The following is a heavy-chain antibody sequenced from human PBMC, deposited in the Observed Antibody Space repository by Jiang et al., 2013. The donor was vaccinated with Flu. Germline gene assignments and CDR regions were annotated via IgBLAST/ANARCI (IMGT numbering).Heavy chain of an antibody. CDR3: AKGAPEGGYHDAFDI. D-gene: IGHD2-15*01. CDR2: IYPGDSDT. Sequence: EVKKPGESLKISCKGSGYSFTTYWIGWVRQMPGKGLEWMGIIYPGDSDTRYSPSFQGQVTIPADKSITTAYLQWSSLKASDTAMYYCAKGAPEGGYHDAFDIWGQGTMVTVSS. CDR1: GYSFTTYW. J-gene: IGHJ3*02. V-gene: IGHV5-51*03.